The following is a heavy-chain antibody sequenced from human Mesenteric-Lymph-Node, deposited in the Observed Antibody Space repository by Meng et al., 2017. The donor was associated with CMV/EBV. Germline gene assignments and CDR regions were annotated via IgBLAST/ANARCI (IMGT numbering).Heavy chain of an antibody. Sequence: SETLSLTCTVSGGSISSDYWGWIRQPPGKGLEWIGYIYYSGSTNNNPSFKSRVTISVDTSKNQFSLDMSSVTAADAAVYYCARETGKFRETYRYDGSGRSDAFDIWGQGTMVTVSS. J-gene: IGHJ3*02. CDR3: ARETGKFRETYRYDGSGRSDAFDI. V-gene: IGHV4-59*01. D-gene: IGHD3-22*01. CDR2: IYYSGST. CDR1: GGSISSDY.